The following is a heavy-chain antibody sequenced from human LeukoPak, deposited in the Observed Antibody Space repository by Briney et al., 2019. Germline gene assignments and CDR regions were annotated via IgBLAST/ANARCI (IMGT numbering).Heavy chain of an antibody. D-gene: IGHD6-13*01. J-gene: IGHJ6*03. Sequence: EPGGSLRLSCAASGFTVSSNYMSWVRQAPGKGREWVSVIYSGGITYYADSVKGRFTISRGNSKNTLYLQMNSLRAEDTAVYYCARVSSSWPYYYYYYMDVWGKGTTVTVSS. V-gene: IGHV3-53*01. CDR1: GFTVSSNY. CDR3: ARVSSSWPYYYYYYMDV. CDR2: IYSGGIT.